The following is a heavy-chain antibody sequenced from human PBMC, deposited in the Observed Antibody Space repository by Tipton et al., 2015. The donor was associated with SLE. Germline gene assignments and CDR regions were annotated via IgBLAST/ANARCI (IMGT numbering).Heavy chain of an antibody. CDR3: ARCSGREDYFDY. V-gene: IGHV4-39*07. D-gene: IGHD3-10*02. CDR2: IYYSGST. Sequence: LRLSCTVSGGSISSSSYYWGWIRQPPGKGLEWIGSIYYSGSTYYNPSLKSRVTISVDTSKNQFSLKLSSVTAADTAVYYCARCSGREDYFDYWGQGTLVTVSS. J-gene: IGHJ4*02. CDR1: GGSISSSSYY.